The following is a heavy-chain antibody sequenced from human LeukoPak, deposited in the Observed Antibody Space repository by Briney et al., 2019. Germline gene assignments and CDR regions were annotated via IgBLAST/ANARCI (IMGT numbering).Heavy chain of an antibody. V-gene: IGHV3-21*01. CDR3: APGPDSGSYYYFDY. D-gene: IGHD1-26*01. CDR1: GFTFSSYS. Sequence: PGGSLRLSCVASGFTFSSYSMNWVRQAPGKGLEWVSSISSSSSYIYYADSVKGRFTISRDNAKNSLYLQMNSLRAEDTAVYYCAPGPDSGSYYYFDYWGQGTLVTVSS. CDR2: ISSSSSYI. J-gene: IGHJ4*02.